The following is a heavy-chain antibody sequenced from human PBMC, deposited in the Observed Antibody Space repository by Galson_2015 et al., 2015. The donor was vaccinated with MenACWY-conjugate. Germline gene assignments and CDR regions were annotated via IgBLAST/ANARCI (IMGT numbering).Heavy chain of an antibody. CDR3: ARDETAADFDY. CDR1: GFTFSSYT. J-gene: IGHJ4*02. D-gene: IGHD6-13*01. V-gene: IGHV3-21*01. Sequence: SLRLSCAASGFTFSSYTMNWVRQAPGKGLEWVSSITFSSNYIYYAASVRGRFTISRDNAKNSLYLQMNSLRAEDTAVYYCARDETAADFDYWGQGTLVTV. CDR2: ITFSSNYI.